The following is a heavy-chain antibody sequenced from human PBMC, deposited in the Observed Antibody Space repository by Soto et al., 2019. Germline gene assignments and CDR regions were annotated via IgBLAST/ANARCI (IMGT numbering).Heavy chain of an antibody. D-gene: IGHD3-10*01. CDR3: ARDETYYYGSGPV. CDR1: GFTFSSYW. J-gene: IGHJ4*02. Sequence: LRLSCAASGFTFSSYWMSWVRQAPGKGLEWVANIKQDGSEKYYVDSVKGRFIISRDNAKNSLYLQMNSLRAEDTAVYYCARDETYYYGSGPVGGQGTLVTVSS. CDR2: IKQDGSEK. V-gene: IGHV3-7*01.